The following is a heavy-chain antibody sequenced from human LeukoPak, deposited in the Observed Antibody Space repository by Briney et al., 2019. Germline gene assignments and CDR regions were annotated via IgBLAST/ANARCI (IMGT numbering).Heavy chain of an antibody. CDR2: INSGGSST. V-gene: IGHV3-74*01. D-gene: IGHD3-16*01. Sequence: GGSLRLSCAASGFTFSSFWMHWVRQAPGKGLVWVSRINSGGSSTTYADSVKGRFSISRDNAKNTLYPQMNSLRAEDTAVYYCARSPGGTIMNQAMADPVDYWGQGTLVTVSS. CDR3: ARSPGGTIMNQAMADPVDY. J-gene: IGHJ4*02. CDR1: GFTFSSFW.